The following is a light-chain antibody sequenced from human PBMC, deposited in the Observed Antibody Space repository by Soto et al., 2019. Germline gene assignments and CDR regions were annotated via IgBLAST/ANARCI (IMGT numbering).Light chain of an antibody. Sequence: QAVVTPEPSLSVSPGGTVTLTCGSSTGAVTSGHYPYWFQQKPGQAPRTLIYDTTNKQSWTPVRFSGSLLGGKAALTLSGAQPEDEAEYYCLRPYSDAWGLGGGTNRTVL. CDR3: LRPYSDAWG. CDR2: DTT. CDR1: TGAVTSGHY. J-gene: IGLJ3*02. V-gene: IGLV7-46*01.